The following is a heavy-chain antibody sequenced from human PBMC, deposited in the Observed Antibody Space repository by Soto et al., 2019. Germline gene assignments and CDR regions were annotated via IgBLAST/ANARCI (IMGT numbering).Heavy chain of an antibody. CDR2: INHSGST. V-gene: IGHV4-34*01. Sequence: QVRLQQWGAGLLKPSETLSLTCAVYGGSFSDYYWSWIRQPPGKGLEWIGEINHSGSTNYNPSLNSRVTISVDTSKKQLSVKLSSVTAADTAVYYYAQSRDGYNPFDSWGQGTLVTVSS. CDR3: AQSRDGYNPFDS. CDR1: GGSFSDYY. J-gene: IGHJ4*02. D-gene: IGHD5-12*01.